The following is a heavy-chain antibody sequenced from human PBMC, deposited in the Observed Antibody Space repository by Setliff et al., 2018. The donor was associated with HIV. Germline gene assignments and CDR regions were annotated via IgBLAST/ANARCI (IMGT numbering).Heavy chain of an antibody. CDR1: GGSISSYY. J-gene: IGHJ4*02. D-gene: IGHD6-19*01. CDR2: IYTSGSV. V-gene: IGHV4-4*09. CDR3: ARSPRIGVAGEFEY. Sequence: PSETLSLTCTVSGGSISSYYWSWIRQPPGKGLEWIGYIYTSGSVNYNPSLNSRVTISVDTSKNQFSLKVSSGTAADTAVYYCARSPRIGVAGEFEYGGQGTLVTVSS.